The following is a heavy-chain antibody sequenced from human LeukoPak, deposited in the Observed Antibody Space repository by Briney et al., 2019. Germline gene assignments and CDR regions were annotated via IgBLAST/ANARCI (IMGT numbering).Heavy chain of an antibody. J-gene: IGHJ4*02. CDR1: GGSISSSSYY. CDR3: ATRDGYYYGSGGPV. Sequence: SETLCLTCTVSGGSISSSSYYWGWIRQPPGKGLEWIGSIYYSGSTYYNPSLKSRVTISVDTSKNQFSLKLSSVTAADTAVYYCATRDGYYYGSGGPVWGQGTLVTVSS. D-gene: IGHD3-10*01. CDR2: IYYSGST. V-gene: IGHV4-39*01.